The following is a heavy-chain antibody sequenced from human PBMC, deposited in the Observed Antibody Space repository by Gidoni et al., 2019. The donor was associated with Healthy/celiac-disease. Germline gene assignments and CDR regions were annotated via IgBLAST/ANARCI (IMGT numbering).Heavy chain of an antibody. J-gene: IGHJ4*02. D-gene: IGHD2-21*01. CDR1: GGSFSGYY. CDR3: ARAGAWVYGGNFLGFDY. CDR2: INHSGST. V-gene: IGHV4-34*01. Sequence: QVQLQQWGAGLLKPSETLSLTCAVYGGSFSGYYWSWIRQPPGKGLEWIGEINHSGSTNYNPSLKSRVTISVDTSKNQFSLKLSSVTAADTAVYYCARAGAWVYGGNFLGFDYWGQGTLVTVSS.